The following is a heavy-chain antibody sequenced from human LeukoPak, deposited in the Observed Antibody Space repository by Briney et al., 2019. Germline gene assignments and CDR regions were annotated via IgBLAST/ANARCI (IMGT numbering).Heavy chain of an antibody. CDR1: GYTFTIHF. Sequence: GASVKVSCKASGYTFTIHFMHWMRQAPGQGLEWMGIINPSGGSTNYAQKFQGRLTMTRDMSTSTVYMELSSLRSEDTAVYYCARVATIYYDSSVGPFDIWGQGTMVTVSS. CDR3: ARVATIYYDSSVGPFDI. CDR2: INPSGGST. D-gene: IGHD3-22*01. J-gene: IGHJ3*02. V-gene: IGHV1-46*01.